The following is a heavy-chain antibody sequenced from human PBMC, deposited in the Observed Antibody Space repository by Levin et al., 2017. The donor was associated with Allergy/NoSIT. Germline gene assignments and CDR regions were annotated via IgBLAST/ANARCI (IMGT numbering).Heavy chain of an antibody. Sequence: GESLKISCAASGFTFSSYGMHWVRQAPGKGLEWVAVISYDGSNKYYADSVKGRFTISRDNSKNTLYLQMNSLRAEDTAVYYCAKVKTSTARRWWEQGDYYYGMDVWGQGTTVTVSS. J-gene: IGHJ6*02. D-gene: IGHD2-15*01. CDR2: ISYDGSNK. CDR1: GFTFSSYG. CDR3: AKVKTSTARRWWEQGDYYYGMDV. V-gene: IGHV3-30*18.